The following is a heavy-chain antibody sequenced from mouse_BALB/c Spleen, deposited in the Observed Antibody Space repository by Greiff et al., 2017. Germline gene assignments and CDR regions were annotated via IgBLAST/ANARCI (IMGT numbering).Heavy chain of an antibody. D-gene: IGHD2-3*01. V-gene: IGHV1-15*01. Sequence: QVQLKESGAELVRPGASVTLSCKASGYTFTDYEMHWVKQTPVHGLEWIGAIDPETGGTAYNQKFKGKATLTADKSSSTAYMELRSLTSEDSAVYYCTRESMMIRKIFDYWGQGTTLTVSS. CDR1: GYTFTDYE. CDR3: TRESMMIRKIFDY. CDR2: IDPETGGT. J-gene: IGHJ2*01.